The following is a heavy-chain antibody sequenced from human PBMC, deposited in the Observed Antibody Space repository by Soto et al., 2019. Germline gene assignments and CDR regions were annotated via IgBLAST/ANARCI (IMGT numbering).Heavy chain of an antibody. CDR1: GGTFSSYA. CDR2: IIPIFGTA. V-gene: IGHV1-69*01. D-gene: IGHD4-17*01. J-gene: IGHJ4*02. Sequence: QVQLVQSGAEVKKPGSSVKVSCKASGGTFSSYAISWVRQAPGQGLEWMGGIIPIFGTANYAQKFQGRVTITADEYTSTAYMELSRLRSEDTAVYYCARDKGDYAVRYFDYWGQGHLVTVSS. CDR3: ARDKGDYAVRYFDY.